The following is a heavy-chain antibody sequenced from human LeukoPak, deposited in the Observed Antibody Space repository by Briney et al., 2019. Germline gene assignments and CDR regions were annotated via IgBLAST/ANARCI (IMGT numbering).Heavy chain of an antibody. Sequence: PGGSLRLSCTASGFTFSDYWMTWVRQAPGKGPAWVASIKEDGSEEYCVDSVKGRFTVSRDNAQKSLFLQMNSPRVEDTAVYYCATYKNWVAGDVWGQGTTVSVSS. CDR2: IKEDGSEE. D-gene: IGHD7-27*01. V-gene: IGHV3-7*01. CDR1: GFTFSDYW. CDR3: ATYKNWVAGDV. J-gene: IGHJ6*02.